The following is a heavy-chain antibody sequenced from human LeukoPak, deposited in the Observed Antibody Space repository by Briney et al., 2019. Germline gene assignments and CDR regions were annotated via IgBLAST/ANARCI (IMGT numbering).Heavy chain of an antibody. V-gene: IGHV1-18*01. J-gene: IGHJ4*02. Sequence: ASVKVSCKASGYTFTSYGISWVRQAPGQGLEWMGWISAYNGNTNYAQKLQGRVTMTTDTSTSTAYMELRSLRSDDTAVYYCAREGLDYYDSSGYMYWGQGTLVTASS. CDR2: ISAYNGNT. CDR1: GYTFTSYG. CDR3: AREGLDYYDSSGYMY. D-gene: IGHD3-22*01.